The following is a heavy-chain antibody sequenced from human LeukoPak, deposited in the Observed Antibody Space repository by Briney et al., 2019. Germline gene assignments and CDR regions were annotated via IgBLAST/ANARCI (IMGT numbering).Heavy chain of an antibody. CDR2: ISSSSSYI. D-gene: IGHD3-22*01. Sequence: GGSLRLSCEASGFTFSSYWMHWVRQIPGKGLEWVSSISSSSSYIYYADSVKGRFTISRDNAKNSLYLQMNGLRAEDTAVYYCARGAFYYDSSGYSYAFDIWGQGTMVTVSS. CDR3: ARGAFYYDSSGYSYAFDI. CDR1: GFTFSSYW. V-gene: IGHV3-21*01. J-gene: IGHJ3*02.